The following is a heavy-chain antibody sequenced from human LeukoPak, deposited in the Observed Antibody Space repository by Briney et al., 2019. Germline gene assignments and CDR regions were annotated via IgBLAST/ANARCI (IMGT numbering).Heavy chain of an antibody. CDR3: ARLTSVAL. Sequence: SETLSLTCTVSGGSINNYYWSWIRQPPGKGLEWIGYIYYSGSTKYNPSLESRVTISVDTSKSQFSLKLSSVTAADTAVYYCARLTSVALWGQGTLVTVSS. CDR1: GGSINNYY. CDR2: IYYSGST. J-gene: IGHJ4*02. D-gene: IGHD3-16*01. V-gene: IGHV4-59*08.